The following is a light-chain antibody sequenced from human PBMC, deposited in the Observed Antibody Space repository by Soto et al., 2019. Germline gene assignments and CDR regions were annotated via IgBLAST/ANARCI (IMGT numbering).Light chain of an antibody. Sequence: DIQLTQSPSFLSASVGDRVTITCRASQGINSYVAWYQQKPGKAPKLLIYDASTLQSGVPSRFSGSGSGTEFSLTISSLQPEDFATYYCQQLNSYPKTFGQGTKVEIK. J-gene: IGKJ1*01. V-gene: IGKV1-9*01. CDR1: QGINSY. CDR2: DAS. CDR3: QQLNSYPKT.